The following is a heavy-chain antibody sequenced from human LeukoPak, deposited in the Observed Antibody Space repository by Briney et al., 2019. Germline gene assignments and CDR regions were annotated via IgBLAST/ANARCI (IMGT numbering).Heavy chain of an antibody. Sequence: SVKVSCKASGGTFSSYAISWVRQAPGQGLEWMGRIIPIFGTANYAQKFQGRVTITTDESTSTAYMELSNLRSEDTAVYYCAREARITGTTSYYYYMDVWGKGTTVTVSS. CDR2: IIPIFGTA. V-gene: IGHV1-69*05. D-gene: IGHD1-7*01. CDR3: AREARITGTTSYYYYMDV. J-gene: IGHJ6*03. CDR1: GGTFSSYA.